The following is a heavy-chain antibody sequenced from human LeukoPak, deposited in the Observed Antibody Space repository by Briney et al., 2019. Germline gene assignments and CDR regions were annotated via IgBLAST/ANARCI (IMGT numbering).Heavy chain of an antibody. D-gene: IGHD3-10*01. Sequence: SETLSLTCTVSGGSISSYYWSWIRQPPGKGLEWIGEINHSGSTNYNPSLKSRVTISVDTSKNQFPLKLSSVTAADTAVYYCARGDATMVRGVRYYYYGMDVWGQGTTVTVSS. CDR2: INHSGST. CDR1: GGSISSYY. J-gene: IGHJ6*02. CDR3: ARGDATMVRGVRYYYYGMDV. V-gene: IGHV4-34*01.